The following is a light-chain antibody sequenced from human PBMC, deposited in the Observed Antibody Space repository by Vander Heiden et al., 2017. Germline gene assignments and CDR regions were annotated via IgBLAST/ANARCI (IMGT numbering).Light chain of an antibody. CDR3: QQYNSYPWT. CDR2: DAS. V-gene: IGKV1-5*01. Sequence: IQMPQSPSTLSASVGDRVTITCRASQSISSWLAWYQQKPGKAPKLLIYDASSLESGVPSRFSGSGSGTDFTLTISSLQPDDFATYYCQQYNSYPWTFGQGTKVEIK. J-gene: IGKJ1*01. CDR1: QSISSW.